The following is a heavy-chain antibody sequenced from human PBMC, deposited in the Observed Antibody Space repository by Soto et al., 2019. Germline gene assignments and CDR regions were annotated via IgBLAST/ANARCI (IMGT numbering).Heavy chain of an antibody. V-gene: IGHV3-23*01. D-gene: IGHD1-1*01. J-gene: IGHJ4*02. CDR3: AKESSRNSSPY. CDR2: ITSNADNR. Sequence: PGGSLRLSCAASGFTFSSYAMSWVRQAPGKGLEWVSGITSNADNRYYAESVKGRFTISRDNSKNTLYLQMNSLRADDTAIYYCAKESSRNSSPYWGQGTLVTVSS. CDR1: GFTFSSYA.